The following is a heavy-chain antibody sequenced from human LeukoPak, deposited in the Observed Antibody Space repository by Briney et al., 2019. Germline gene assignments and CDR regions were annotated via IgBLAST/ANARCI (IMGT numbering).Heavy chain of an antibody. V-gene: IGHV3-13*01. CDR1: GFTFSSFD. J-gene: IGHJ6*03. CDR3: ARGPPRGKYYYMDV. CDR2: IGTASDT. Sequence: GGSLRISCAASGFTFSSFDMHWVRQPTGQGLEWVSTIGTASDTYYPGSVEGRFTLSRDNAKNSLYLQMNSLTAGDTAVYYCARGPPRGKYYYMDVWGKGTTVTVSS. D-gene: IGHD1-1*01.